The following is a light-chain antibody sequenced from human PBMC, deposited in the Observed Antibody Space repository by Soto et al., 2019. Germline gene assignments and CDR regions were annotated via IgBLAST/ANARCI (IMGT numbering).Light chain of an antibody. J-gene: IGKJ1*01. CDR3: MQALQTWT. V-gene: IGKV2-28*01. CDR2: LGS. Sequence: DNVMTQSPLSLPVTPGEPASISCRSSQSLLHSNGYNYLDWYLQKPGQSPQLLIYLGSNRASGVPDRFSGSGSGTDFTLKISRVEAEDVGVYYCMQALQTWTFGQGTKVEIK. CDR1: QSLLHSNGYNY.